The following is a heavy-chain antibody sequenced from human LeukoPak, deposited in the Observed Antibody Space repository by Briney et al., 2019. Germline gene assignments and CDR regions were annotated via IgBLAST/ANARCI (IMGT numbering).Heavy chain of an antibody. CDR1: GFTFSSYG. CDR2: ISGSGGST. D-gene: IGHD4-11*01. J-gene: IGHJ3*02. Sequence: GGSLRLSCAASGFTFSSYGMSWVRQAPGKGLEWVSAISGSGGSTYYADSVKGRFTISRDNSKNTLYLQMNSLRAEDTAVYYCARLEVENNYAAFDIWGQGTMVTVSS. V-gene: IGHV3-23*01. CDR3: ARLEVENNYAAFDI.